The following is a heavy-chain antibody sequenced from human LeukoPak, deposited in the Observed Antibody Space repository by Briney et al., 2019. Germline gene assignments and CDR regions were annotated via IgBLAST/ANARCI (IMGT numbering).Heavy chain of an antibody. CDR2: VAYSGST. V-gene: IGHV4-59*02. Sequence: SETLSLTCTVSGGSANSYYWSWVRQSPGKGLEWIGYVAYSGSTNYNPSHKSRVTISLDTSKSQFSLKLSSVTAADTAVYYCARTVSGYYFNAWGPGTLVTVSS. D-gene: IGHD5-12*01. CDR1: GGSANSYY. CDR3: ARTVSGYYFNA. J-gene: IGHJ5*02.